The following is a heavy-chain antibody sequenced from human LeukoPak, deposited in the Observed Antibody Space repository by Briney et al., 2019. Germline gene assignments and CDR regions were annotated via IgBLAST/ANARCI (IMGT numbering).Heavy chain of an antibody. Sequence: GGSLRLSCAASGFTFSSYAMSWVRQAPGKGLEWVSAISGSGGSTYYADSVKGRFTISRDNSKNTLYLQMNSLRAEDTAVYYCAKGNDFWSGYCWFDPWGQGTLVTVSS. CDR1: GFTFSSYA. CDR3: AKGNDFWSGYCWFDP. V-gene: IGHV3-23*01. CDR2: ISGSGGST. D-gene: IGHD3-3*01. J-gene: IGHJ5*02.